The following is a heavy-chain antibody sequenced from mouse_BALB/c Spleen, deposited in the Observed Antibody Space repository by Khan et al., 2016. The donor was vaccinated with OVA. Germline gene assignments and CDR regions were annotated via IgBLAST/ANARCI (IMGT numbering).Heavy chain of an antibody. J-gene: IGHJ3*01. CDR3: ARSCDGAWFAY. Sequence: QVRLQQSGPELVKPGASVKMSCKASGCTFTDYVITWVKQRTGQGLEWIGEIYPGSGSAYYHEKFKDKATLTADKSSDTAYMQLSSLTSEDSAVYFCARSCDGAWFAYWGQGTLVTASA. CDR1: GCTFTDYV. V-gene: IGHV1-77*01. CDR2: IYPGSGSA.